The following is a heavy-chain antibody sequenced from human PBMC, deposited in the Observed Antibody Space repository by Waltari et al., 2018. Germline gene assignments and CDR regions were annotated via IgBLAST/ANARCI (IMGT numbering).Heavy chain of an antibody. Sequence: QVQLQESGPGLVKPSETLSLTCAVSGYSISSGYYWGWIRQPPGKGLEWIGNIYHSGNTHYNPSLKSRVTISVDTSKNQFSLKLSSVTAADTAVYYCARRAAITAAGPTYYMDVWGKGTTVTVSS. V-gene: IGHV4-38-2*01. CDR3: ARRAAITAAGPTYYMDV. J-gene: IGHJ6*03. D-gene: IGHD6-13*01. CDR2: IYHSGNT. CDR1: GYSISSGYY.